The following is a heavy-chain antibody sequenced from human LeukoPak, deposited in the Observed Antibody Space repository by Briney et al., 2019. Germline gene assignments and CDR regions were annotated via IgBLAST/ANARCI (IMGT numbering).Heavy chain of an antibody. CDR2: INPSSGST. J-gene: IGHJ3*02. D-gene: IGHD1-1*01. CDR1: GYTLTSYY. Sequence: ASVKVSFKASGYTLTSYYMHWVRQAPGQGLEWMGIINPSSGSTSYAQKFQGRVTMTRDTSTSTVYMELSSLRSEDTAVYYCERDGWNDDAFDIWGQGTMVTVSS. V-gene: IGHV1-46*01. CDR3: ERDGWNDDAFDI.